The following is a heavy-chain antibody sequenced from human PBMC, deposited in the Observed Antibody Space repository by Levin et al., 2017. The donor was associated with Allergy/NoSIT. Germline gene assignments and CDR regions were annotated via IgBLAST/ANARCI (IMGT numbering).Heavy chain of an antibody. J-gene: IGHJ3*02. D-gene: IGHD5-12*01. CDR1: GGTFSSYT. Sequence: ASVKVSCKASGGTFSSYTISWVRQAPGQGLEWMGRIIPILGIANYAQKFQGRVTITADKSTSTAYMELSSLRSEDTAVYYCAADSGYDRAFDIWGQGTMVTVSS. V-gene: IGHV1-69*02. CDR2: IIPILGIA. CDR3: AADSGYDRAFDI.